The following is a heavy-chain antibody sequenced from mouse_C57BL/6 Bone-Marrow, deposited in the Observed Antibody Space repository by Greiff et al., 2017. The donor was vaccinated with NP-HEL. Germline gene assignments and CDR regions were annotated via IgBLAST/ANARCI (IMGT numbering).Heavy chain of an antibody. CDR1: GYSITSGYY. Sequence: EVKLQESGPGLVKPSQSLSLTCSVTGYSITSGYYWNWIRQFPGNKLEWMGYISYDGSNNYNPSLKNRISITRDTSKNQFFLKWNSGTTEDTATYYCARSYDYDSWFAYWGQGTLVTVSA. CDR3: ARSYDYDSWFAY. V-gene: IGHV3-6*01. CDR2: ISYDGSN. J-gene: IGHJ3*01. D-gene: IGHD2-4*01.